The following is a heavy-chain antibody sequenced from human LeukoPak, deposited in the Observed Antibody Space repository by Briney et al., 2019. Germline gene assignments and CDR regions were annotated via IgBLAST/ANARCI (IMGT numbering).Heavy chain of an antibody. D-gene: IGHD3-10*01. J-gene: IGHJ6*03. CDR3: ARKGALWFGELFHYMDV. CDR1: GGTFSSYA. V-gene: IGHV1-69*01. CDR2: IIPIFGTA. Sequence: SVKVSCKASGGTFSSYAISWVRQAPGQGLEWMGGIIPIFGTANYAQKFQGRVTITADESTSTAYMELSSLRSEDTAVHYCARKGALWFGELFHYMDVWGKGTTVTVSS.